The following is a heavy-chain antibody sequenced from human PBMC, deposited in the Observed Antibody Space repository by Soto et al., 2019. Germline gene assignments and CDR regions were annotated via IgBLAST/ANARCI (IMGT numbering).Heavy chain of an antibody. CDR2: ISGRGDNT. CDR1: GFTFSTYA. D-gene: IGHD3-16*01. Sequence: EVQLLEPGGGLVQSGGSLRLPCAASGFTFSTYAVTWVRQAPGKGLEWVSSISGRGDNTYYADSVNGRFTVSRDNSKSTMYVQMKGLRAEDTAVYYCAKERFQGRSNGLDVWGQGTTVTVSS. CDR3: AKERFQGRSNGLDV. V-gene: IGHV3-23*01. J-gene: IGHJ6*02.